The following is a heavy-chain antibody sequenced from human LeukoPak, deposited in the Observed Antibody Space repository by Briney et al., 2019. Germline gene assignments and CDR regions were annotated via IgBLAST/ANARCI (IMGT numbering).Heavy chain of an antibody. CDR3: AREALQYSGYAPYYYYYMDV. CDR2: IYYSGST. CDR1: GGSISSSGYY. D-gene: IGHD5-12*01. J-gene: IGHJ6*03. Sequence: SETLSLTCTVSGGSISSSGYYWGWIRQPPGKGLEWIGYIYYSGSTNYNPSLKSRVTISVDTSKNQFSLKLSSVTAADTAVYYCAREALQYSGYAPYYYYYMDVWGKGTTVTVSS. V-gene: IGHV4-61*08.